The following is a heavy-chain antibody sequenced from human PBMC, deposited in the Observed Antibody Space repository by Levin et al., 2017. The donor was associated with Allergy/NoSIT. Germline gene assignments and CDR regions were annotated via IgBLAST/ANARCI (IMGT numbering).Heavy chain of an antibody. CDR2: ISWNSGSI. J-gene: IGHJ6*02. D-gene: IGHD3-10*01. V-gene: IGHV3-9*01. Sequence: GGSLRLSCAASGFTFDDYAMHWVRQAPGKGLEWVSGISWNSGSIGYADSVKGRFTISRDNAKNSLYLQMNSLRAEDTALYYCAKEKVLGFGELFRYGMDVWGQGTTVTVSS. CDR1: GFTFDDYA. CDR3: AKEKVLGFGELFRYGMDV.